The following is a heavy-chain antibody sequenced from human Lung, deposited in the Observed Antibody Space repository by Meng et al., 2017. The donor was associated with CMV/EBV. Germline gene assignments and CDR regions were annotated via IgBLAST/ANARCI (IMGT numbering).Heavy chain of an antibody. Sequence: XVXVSXXTSGGTFSNYPINWVRQAPGQGLEWMGRFIPMFNISGFAQRFQGRISITADTSTSTGYMELSSLTSEDTAVYFCARGLRYFDRLSPSNYYYGMDVWGQGXPVTVSS. D-gene: IGHD3-9*01. J-gene: IGHJ6*02. CDR2: FIPMFNIS. CDR1: GGTFSNYP. V-gene: IGHV1-69*02. CDR3: ARGLRYFDRLSPSNYYYGMDV.